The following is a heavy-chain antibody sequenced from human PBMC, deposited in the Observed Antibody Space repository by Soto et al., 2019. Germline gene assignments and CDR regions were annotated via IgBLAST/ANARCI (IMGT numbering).Heavy chain of an antibody. CDR2: IRQAGGQL. J-gene: IGHJ4*02. Sequence: EVQLEQSGGGLVQPGGSLRLSCVASRITFIGYWMSWVRQAPGRGLEWVATIRQAGGQLYYVDSVKGRFTLSRDRANKTLYLQMNSMTVEETALYSCSCTGGYWGQGILVTVSS. CDR1: RITFIGYW. D-gene: IGHD2-8*02. V-gene: IGHV3-7*02. CDR3: SCTGGY.